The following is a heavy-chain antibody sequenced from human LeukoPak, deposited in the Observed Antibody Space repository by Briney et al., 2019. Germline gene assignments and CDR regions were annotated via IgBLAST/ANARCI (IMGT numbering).Heavy chain of an antibody. CDR2: IYPGDSDT. J-gene: IGHJ3*02. D-gene: IGHD4-17*01. V-gene: IGHV5-51*01. Sequence: GESLKISCKGSGYSFTSYWIGWVRRMPGKGLEWMGIIYPGDSDTRYSPSFQGQVTISAYKSISTAYLQWSSLKASDTAMYYCARPKEYGDFLDAFDIWGQGTMVTVSS. CDR1: GYSFTSYW. CDR3: ARPKEYGDFLDAFDI.